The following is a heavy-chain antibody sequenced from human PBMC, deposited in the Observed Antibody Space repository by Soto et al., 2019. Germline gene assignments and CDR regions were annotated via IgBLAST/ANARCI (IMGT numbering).Heavy chain of an antibody. CDR2: INSDGSTT. J-gene: IGHJ4*02. Sequence: EVQLVESGGGFVQPGGSRRLSCAPSGFTFRNSWMHWVRQPPGKGLVWVSYINSDGSTTTYADSVKGRFTISRDNAKNTVYLQINSLRAEDTAVYYCARDRSYSTDYWGQGTLVTVSS. CDR3: ARDRSYSTDY. CDR1: GFTFRNSW. V-gene: IGHV3-74*01. D-gene: IGHD1-26*01.